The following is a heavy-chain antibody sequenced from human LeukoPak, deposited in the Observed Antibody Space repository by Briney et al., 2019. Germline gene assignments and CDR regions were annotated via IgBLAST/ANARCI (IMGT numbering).Heavy chain of an antibody. CDR3: AKMKGHPLPKYYMDV. D-gene: IGHD1-26*01. CDR1: GFTFGTYA. CDR2: IGGRSI. Sequence: GGSLRLSCAASGFTFGTYAMSWVRQAPGKGLEWVSAIGGRSIYYADSVKGRFTISRDNSKNTLYLEMNSLRAEDTAIYYCAKMKGHPLPKYYMDVWGQGTTVTVSS. J-gene: IGHJ6*01. V-gene: IGHV3-23*01.